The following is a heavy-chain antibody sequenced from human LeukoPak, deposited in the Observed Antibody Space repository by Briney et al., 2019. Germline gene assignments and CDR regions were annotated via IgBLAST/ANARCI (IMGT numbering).Heavy chain of an antibody. V-gene: IGHV4-59*01. Sequence: SETLSLTCTVSGGSISSYYWSWIRQPPGKGLEWIGYLYYSGSTNYTPSLKNRVTISIDTSKNQFSLKLSSVTAADTAVYYCARGTRLHCSGGSCYPYYFDYWGQGTLVTVSS. D-gene: IGHD2-15*01. CDR3: ARGTRLHCSGGSCYPYYFDY. J-gene: IGHJ4*02. CDR1: GGSISSYY. CDR2: LYYSGST.